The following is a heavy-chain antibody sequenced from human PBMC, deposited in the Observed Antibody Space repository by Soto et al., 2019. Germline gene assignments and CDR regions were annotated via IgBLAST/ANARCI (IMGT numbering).Heavy chain of an antibody. CDR2: ISYDGSNK. CDR3: AKGDDILTGYLDYYGMDV. CDR1: GFTFSSYG. D-gene: IGHD3-9*01. V-gene: IGHV3-30*18. Sequence: QVQLVESGGGVVQPGRSLRLSCAASGFTFSSYGMHWVRQAPGKGLEWVAVISYDGSNKYYADSVKGRFTISRDNSKNTLYLQMNSRRAEDTAVYYCAKGDDILTGYLDYYGMDVWGQGTTVTVSS. J-gene: IGHJ6*02.